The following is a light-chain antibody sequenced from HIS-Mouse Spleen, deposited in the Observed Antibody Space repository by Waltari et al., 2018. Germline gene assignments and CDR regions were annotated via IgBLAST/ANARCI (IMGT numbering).Light chain of an antibody. CDR3: CSYAGSSTYV. Sequence: QSALTQPASVSGSPGQSITISCTVTSSDVGSYNLFSWYQQHPGKAPKRRMYEGSKRPSGVSNRFSGSKSGNTASLTISGLQAEDEADYYCCSYAGSSTYVFGTGTKVTVL. J-gene: IGLJ1*01. CDR1: SSDVGSYNL. V-gene: IGLV2-23*01. CDR2: EGS.